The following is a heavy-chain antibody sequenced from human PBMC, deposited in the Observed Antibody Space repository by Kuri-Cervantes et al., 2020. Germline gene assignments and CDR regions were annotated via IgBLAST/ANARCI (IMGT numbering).Heavy chain of an antibody. Sequence: ASVKVSCKASGYTFTSYAMHWVRQAPGQRLEWMGWINAGNGNTKYSQKFQGRVTITRDTSASTAYMELSSLRSEDTAVYYCARDPDWGGSYNGFDPWGQGTLVTVSS. CDR2: INAGNGNT. J-gene: IGHJ5*02. V-gene: IGHV1-3*01. CDR3: ARDPDWGGSYNGFDP. CDR1: GYTFTSYA. D-gene: IGHD1-26*01.